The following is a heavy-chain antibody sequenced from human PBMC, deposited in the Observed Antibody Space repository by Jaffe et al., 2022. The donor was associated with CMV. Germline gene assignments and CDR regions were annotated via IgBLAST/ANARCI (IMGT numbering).Heavy chain of an antibody. V-gene: IGHV3-49*04. Sequence: EVQLVESGGGLVQPGRSLRLSCTASGFTFGDYVMSWVRQAPGKGLEWVGFIRSKPYGGTTEYAASVKGRFTISRDDSKSIAYLQMNSLKTEDTAVYYCTAYGGKDPWYYYYIDVWGKGTTVTVSS. D-gene: IGHD4-17*01. CDR3: TAYGGKDPWYYYYIDV. CDR1: GFTFGDYV. J-gene: IGHJ6*03. CDR2: IRSKPYGGTT.